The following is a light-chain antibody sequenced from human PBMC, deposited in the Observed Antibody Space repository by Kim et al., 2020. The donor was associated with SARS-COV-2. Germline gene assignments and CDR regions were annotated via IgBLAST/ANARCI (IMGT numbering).Light chain of an antibody. CDR3: CSYAGSYTPV. J-gene: IGLJ2*01. V-gene: IGLV2-11*01. CDR1: SSAVGGYNY. CDR2: DVS. Sequence: GQSVTISCTGTSSAVGGYNYVSWYQQHPGKAPKLMIYDVSKRPSGVPDRFSGSKSGNTASLTISGLQAEDEADYYCCSYAGSYTPVFGGGTQLTVL.